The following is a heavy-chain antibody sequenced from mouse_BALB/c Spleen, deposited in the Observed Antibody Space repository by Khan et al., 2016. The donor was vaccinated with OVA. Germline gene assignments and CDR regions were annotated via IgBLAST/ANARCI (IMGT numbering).Heavy chain of an antibody. D-gene: IGHD2-14*01. Sequence: VQLQQSGAELARPVASAKMSCKAHGYTFTRYTIHWIKLRLGQGLAWIGYINPSNGYTTYNQTFKHKDTLTADKSSTTAYMQLSSLPSYDSAVYNCVSDGAYDRNDGWFAYWGQGTLVTVSA. CDR3: VSDGAYDRNDGWFAY. J-gene: IGHJ3*01. V-gene: IGHV1-4*01. CDR1: GYTFTRYT. CDR2: INPSNGYT.